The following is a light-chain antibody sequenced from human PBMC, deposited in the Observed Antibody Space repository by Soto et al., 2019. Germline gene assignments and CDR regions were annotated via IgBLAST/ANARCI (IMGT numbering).Light chain of an antibody. CDR2: EVS. CDR1: SSDVGGYNF. Sequence: QSALTQPASVSGSPGQSITISCTGTSSDVGGYNFVSWYQQHPGKAPKLMIFEVSHRPSGVSDRFSGSKSGNTASLTISGLQAEDEADYYCSSYTSSSTLVYVFGTGTKLTVL. V-gene: IGLV2-14*03. CDR3: SSYTSSSTLVYV. J-gene: IGLJ1*01.